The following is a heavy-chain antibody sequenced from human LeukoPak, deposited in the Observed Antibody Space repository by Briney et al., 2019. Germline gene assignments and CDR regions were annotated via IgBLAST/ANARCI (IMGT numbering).Heavy chain of an antibody. CDR3: ARLTWYPVP. J-gene: IGHJ5*02. CDR2: INHSGST. D-gene: IGHD2-15*01. Sequence: PSETLSLTCAVYGGSFSGYYWSWIRQPPGKGLEWIGEINHSGSTNYNPSHKSRVTISVDTSKNQFSLKLSSVTAADTAMYYCARLTWYPVPWGQGTLVTVSS. CDR1: GGSFSGYY. V-gene: IGHV4-34*01.